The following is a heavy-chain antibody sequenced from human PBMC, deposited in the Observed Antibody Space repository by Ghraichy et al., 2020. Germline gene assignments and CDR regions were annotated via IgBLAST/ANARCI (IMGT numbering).Heavy chain of an antibody. J-gene: IGHJ6*02. CDR3: ARRGRGYSLYFYGLDI. D-gene: IGHD5-18*01. CDR2: VYYNGNT. CDR1: GGSIRSYY. Sequence: SETLPLICTVSGGSIRSYYWSWIRHPPGKGLEWIGYVYYNGNTDYSPSLKSRAHISVDTSKNQFSLRLTSVTAADTAVYYCARRGRGYSLYFYGLDIWGQGTTVTVSS. V-gene: IGHV4-59*08.